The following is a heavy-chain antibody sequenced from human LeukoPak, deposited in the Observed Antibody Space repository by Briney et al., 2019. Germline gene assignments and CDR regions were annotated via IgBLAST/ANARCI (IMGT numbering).Heavy chain of an antibody. J-gene: IGHJ4*02. D-gene: IGHD2/OR15-2a*01. CDR2: IFHSGST. Sequence: PSETLSLTCTVSGGSITSYYWSWIRQPPGKGLEWIGYIFHSGSTNYNRSLKSRVTISVDSSKNQFSLKLSPVTAADTAVYFCAKDNRDTTSFDYWGQGTLVTVSS. V-gene: IGHV4-59*01. CDR1: GGSITSYY. CDR3: AKDNRDTTSFDY.